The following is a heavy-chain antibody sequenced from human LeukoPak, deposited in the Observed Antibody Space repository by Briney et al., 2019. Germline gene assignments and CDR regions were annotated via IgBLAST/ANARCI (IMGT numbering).Heavy chain of an antibody. CDR1: GFTFSSYA. Sequence: QTGGSLRLSCAASGFTFSSYAMSWVRQAPGKGLEWVSAISGSGVGTYYADSVKGRFTISRDNSKNTLSLQMNSLRAEDTAVYYCAKGGFFSHFDYWGQGALVTVSS. CDR2: ISGSGVGT. CDR3: AKGGFFSHFDY. V-gene: IGHV3-23*01. J-gene: IGHJ4*02. D-gene: IGHD3-3*01.